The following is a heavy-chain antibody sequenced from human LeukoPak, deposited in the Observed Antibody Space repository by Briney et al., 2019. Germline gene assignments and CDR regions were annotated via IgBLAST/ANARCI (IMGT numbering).Heavy chain of an antibody. J-gene: IGHJ5*02. V-gene: IGHV3-53*01. CDR3: ARSNYGSGSYYSLRWFDP. CDR1: GFTLSSNY. CDR2: IYSGGST. D-gene: IGHD3-10*01. Sequence: PGGSLRLSCAASGFTLSSNYMSWVRQAPGKGLEWVSLIYSGGSTYYSDSVTGRLTISRDNSKNTLYLQMNSLRAEDTAVYYCARSNYGSGSYYSLRWFDPWGQGTLVTVSS.